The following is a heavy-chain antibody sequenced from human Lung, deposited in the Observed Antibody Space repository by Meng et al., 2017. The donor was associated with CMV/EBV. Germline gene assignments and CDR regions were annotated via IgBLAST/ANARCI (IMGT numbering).Heavy chain of an antibody. D-gene: IGHD3-22*01. CDR2: IYGAGTT. J-gene: IGHJ4*02. CDR3: ARVGRVKMYCFDD. Sequence: GESLKISCAASGFTVSSNYMSWVRQAPGKGLEWVSIIYGAGTTKYADSVKGRFTFSRDNSKNTLYLQMNSLRAEDTAVYYCARVGRVKMYCFDDWGQGTLVTVSS. CDR1: GFTVSSNY. V-gene: IGHV3-66*02.